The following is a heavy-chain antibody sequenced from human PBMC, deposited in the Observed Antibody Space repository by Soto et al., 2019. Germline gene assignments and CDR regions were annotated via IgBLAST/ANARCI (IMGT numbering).Heavy chain of an antibody. V-gene: IGHV3-23*01. J-gene: IGHJ5*02. CDR2: ISGSGGST. CDR1: GFTFSSYA. CDR3: SKDEYSSGWYRPRSLWWFDP. Sequence: PWGSLRLSCAASGFTFSSYAMSWVRQAPGKGLEWVSAISGSGGSTYYADSVKGRFTISRDNSKNTLYLQMNSLRAEDTAVYYFSKDEYSSGWYRPRSLWWFDPWGQGTLVTVSS. D-gene: IGHD6-19*01.